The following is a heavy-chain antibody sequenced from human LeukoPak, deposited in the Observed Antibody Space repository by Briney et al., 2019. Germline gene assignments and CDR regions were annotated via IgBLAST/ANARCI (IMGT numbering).Heavy chain of an antibody. V-gene: IGHV4-39*01. CDR2: IYYSGST. Sequence: SETLSLTCTVSGGSISSYYWGWIRQPPGKGLEWIGSIYYSGSTYYNPSLKSRVTISVDTSKNQFSLKLSSVTAADTAVYYCARASRGAARRGGAFDIWGQGTMVTVSS. D-gene: IGHD6-6*01. CDR1: GGSISSYY. CDR3: ARASRGAARRGGAFDI. J-gene: IGHJ3*02.